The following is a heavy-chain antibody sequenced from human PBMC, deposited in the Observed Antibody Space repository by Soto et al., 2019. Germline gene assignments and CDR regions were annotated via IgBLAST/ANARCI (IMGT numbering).Heavy chain of an antibody. CDR3: ARESHDILTGPPWVWDFDP. Sequence: QVQLQQWGAGPLRPLETLSLTCGVSGGSFSGYYWAWIRQSPGKGLEWIGEINDRGSINYNPSLKSRVSISVDTSKNHYSLNLRSVTAADTAVYYCARESHDILTGPPWVWDFDPWGRDTLVTVSS. CDR1: GGSFSGYY. V-gene: IGHV4-34*01. D-gene: IGHD3-9*01. J-gene: IGHJ2*01. CDR2: INDRGSI.